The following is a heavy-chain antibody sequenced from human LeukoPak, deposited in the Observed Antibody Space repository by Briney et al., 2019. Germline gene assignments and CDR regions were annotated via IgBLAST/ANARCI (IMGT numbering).Heavy chain of an antibody. CDR3: ARDLLGWNYLFDY. CDR2: ISSSSSYV. CDR1: GFTFSDYS. Sequence: PGGSLRLSCTASGFTFSDYSMNWVRQAPGQGLDWVSSISSSSSYVYYADSVKGRFTISRDNAKNSLYLQMNSLRAEDTAVYYCARDLLGWNYLFDYWGQGTLVTVSS. J-gene: IGHJ4*02. V-gene: IGHV3-21*01. D-gene: IGHD1-7*01.